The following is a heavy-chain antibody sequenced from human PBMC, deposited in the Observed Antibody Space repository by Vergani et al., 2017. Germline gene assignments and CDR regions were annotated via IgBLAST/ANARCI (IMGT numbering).Heavy chain of an antibody. Sequence: QVQLQESGPGLVKPSQTLSLTCTVSGGSISSGSYYWSWIRQPAGKGLEWIGRIYTSGSTNYNPALKSRVNISVDTSKNQFTLKLSSVTAADTAVYYCARQQEGIVGATGNFDYWGQGTLVTVSS. CDR1: GGSISSGSYY. CDR3: ARQQEGIVGATGNFDY. V-gene: IGHV4-61*02. D-gene: IGHD1-26*01. J-gene: IGHJ4*02. CDR2: IYTSGST.